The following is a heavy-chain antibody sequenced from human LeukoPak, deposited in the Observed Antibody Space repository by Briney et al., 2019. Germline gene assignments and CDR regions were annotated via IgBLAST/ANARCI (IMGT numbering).Heavy chain of an antibody. CDR3: ARDLAAAGVDY. CDR1: GFTVSSNY. V-gene: IGHV3-53*01. D-gene: IGHD6-13*01. Sequence: PRGSLRPSRAASGFTVSSNYMSWVRQAPGKGLEWASVIYSGGSTYYADSVKGRFTISRDNSKNTLYLQMNSLRAEDTAVYYCARDLAAAGVDYRGRGTTATVSA. CDR2: IYSGGST. J-gene: IGHJ4*02.